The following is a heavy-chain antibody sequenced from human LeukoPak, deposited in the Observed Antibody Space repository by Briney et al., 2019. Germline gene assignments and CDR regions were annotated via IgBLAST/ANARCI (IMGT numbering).Heavy chain of an antibody. Sequence: SETLSLTCTVSGGSITSNCWSWIRQLPTDGQGWLGYIYYSGSTTYHPSLKSRVTISVDTSKNQFDLKVIAVTAADTAVYYCARVGRYCSGGSCYEGFDYWGQGTLVTVSS. J-gene: IGHJ4*02. CDR2: IYYSGST. V-gene: IGHV4-59*01. D-gene: IGHD2-15*01. CDR1: GGSITSNC. CDR3: ARVGRYCSGGSCYEGFDY.